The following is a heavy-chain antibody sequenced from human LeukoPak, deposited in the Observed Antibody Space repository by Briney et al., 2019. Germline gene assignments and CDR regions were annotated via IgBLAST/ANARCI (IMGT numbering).Heavy chain of an antibody. CDR2: VSGSGSGT. J-gene: IGHJ4*02. CDR1: GFTFSSYA. Sequence: PGGSLRLSCSASGFTFSSYAMHWVRQAPGKGLEWVSSVSGSGSGTYYADSVKGRFTISRDNSKNTVYLQMNSLRADDTAVYYCAKDHPFDYYYATSGYFLYWGQGTLVTVSS. V-gene: IGHV3-23*01. CDR3: AKDHPFDYYYATSGYFLY. D-gene: IGHD3-22*01.